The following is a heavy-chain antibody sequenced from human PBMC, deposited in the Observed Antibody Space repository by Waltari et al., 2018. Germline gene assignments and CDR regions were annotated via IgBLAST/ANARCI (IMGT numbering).Heavy chain of an antibody. J-gene: IGHJ3*02. CDR3: ARIMITSGGVIVPDAFDI. CDR1: GYKFFSDD. V-gene: IGHV1-8*01. CDR2: MSPNRGDT. Sequence: QVQLVQSGAEVKKPGASVKVSGKASGYKFFSDDVTWVRQAPGQGLEWMGWMSPNRGDTAYAQTFQDRVIMTRDTSISTAYMELRSLRSEDTAVYYCARIMITSGGVIVPDAFDIWGQGTMVTVSS. D-gene: IGHD3-16*02.